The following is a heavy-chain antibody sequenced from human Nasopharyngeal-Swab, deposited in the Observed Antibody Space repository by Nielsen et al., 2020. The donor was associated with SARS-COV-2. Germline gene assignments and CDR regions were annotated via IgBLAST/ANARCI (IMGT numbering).Heavy chain of an antibody. J-gene: IGHJ6*03. D-gene: IGHD4-17*01. CDR2: IYTSGST. Sequence: SETLSLTCTVSGGSISSGSYYWSWIRQPAGKGLEWIGRIYTSGSTNYNPSPKSRVTISVDTSKNQFSLKLSPVTAADTAVYYCARGLRGVTTYYYYYYMDVWGKGTTVTVSS. V-gene: IGHV4-61*02. CDR1: GGSISSGSYY. CDR3: ARGLRGVTTYYYYYYMDV.